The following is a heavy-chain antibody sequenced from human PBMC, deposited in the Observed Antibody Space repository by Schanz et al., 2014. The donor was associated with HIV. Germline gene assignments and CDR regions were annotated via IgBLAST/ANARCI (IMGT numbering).Heavy chain of an antibody. Sequence: QVWLVQSGAEVKKPGASVRVSCKASGYNFGNLDINWVRQATGQGLEWMGWMNPNSGNTGYAQKFQGRVTMTRNTSISTAYMELSSLRSEDTAVYYCAREKDLGYSSTLGFWGQGTLVTVSS. D-gene: IGHD6-13*01. CDR2: MNPNSGNT. CDR1: GYNFGNLD. V-gene: IGHV1-8*02. J-gene: IGHJ4*02. CDR3: AREKDLGYSSTLGF.